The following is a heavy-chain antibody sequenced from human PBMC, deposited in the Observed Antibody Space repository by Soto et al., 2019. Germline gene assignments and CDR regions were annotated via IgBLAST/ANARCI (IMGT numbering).Heavy chain of an antibody. D-gene: IGHD6-6*01. CDR3: ARPGDTGSSSHYYYYGMDV. CDR1: GFTFSSYG. CDR2: IWYDGSNK. V-gene: IGHV3-33*01. J-gene: IGHJ6*02. Sequence: QVQLVESGGGVVQPGRSLRLSCAASGFTFSSYGMHWVRQAPGKGLEWVAVIWYDGSNKYYADSVKGRFTISRDNSKNTLYLQMNSLRAEDTAVYYCARPGDTGSSSHYYYYGMDVWGQGTTVTVSS.